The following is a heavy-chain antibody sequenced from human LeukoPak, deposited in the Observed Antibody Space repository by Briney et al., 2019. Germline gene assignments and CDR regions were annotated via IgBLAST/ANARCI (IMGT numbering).Heavy chain of an antibody. CDR1: GFTFSSYA. CDR3: ARDPPGY. V-gene: IGHV3-30-3*01. Sequence: PGGSLRLSCAASGFTFSSYAMHWVRRAPGKGLEWVAVISYDGSNKYYADSVKGRFTISRDNSKNTLYLQMNSLRAEDTAVYYCARDPPGYWGQGTLVTVSS. J-gene: IGHJ4*02. CDR2: ISYDGSNK.